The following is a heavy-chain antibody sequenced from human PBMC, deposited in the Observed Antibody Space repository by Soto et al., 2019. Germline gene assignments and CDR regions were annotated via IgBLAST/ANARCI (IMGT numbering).Heavy chain of an antibody. CDR3: AREDYGDYNLGNY. D-gene: IGHD4-17*01. Sequence: ASVKVSCKASGGTLSSYVISWVRQAPGQGLEWMGWINPNSGGTNYAQKFQGRVTMTRDTSISTAYMELSRLRSDDTAVYYCAREDYGDYNLGNYWGQGTLVTVSS. J-gene: IGHJ4*02. CDR2: INPNSGGT. V-gene: IGHV1-2*02. CDR1: GGTLSSYV.